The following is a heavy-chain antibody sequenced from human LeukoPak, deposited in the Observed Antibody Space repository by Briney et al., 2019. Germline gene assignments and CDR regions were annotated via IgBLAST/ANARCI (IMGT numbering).Heavy chain of an antibody. CDR3: AKVSDSSAWYYDY. Sequence: GGSLRLSCLASGFTFSNYAMSWVRQPPGKGQQWVSGISASGGSTYYADSVKGRFSMSRDNSKNTLFLQMNTLRAEDTAIYCCAKVSDSSAWYYDYWGQGTQVTVSS. V-gene: IGHV3-23*01. CDR2: ISASGGST. J-gene: IGHJ4*02. CDR1: GFTFSNYA. D-gene: IGHD6-19*01.